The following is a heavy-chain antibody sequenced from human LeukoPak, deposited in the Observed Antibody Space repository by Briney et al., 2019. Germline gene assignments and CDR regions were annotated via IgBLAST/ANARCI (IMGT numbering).Heavy chain of an antibody. D-gene: IGHD3-22*01. V-gene: IGHV3-23*01. CDR2: ISVSGGST. CDR1: GFTFSSYG. CDR3: AKHYYDTSGSFYCFDS. J-gene: IGHJ4*02. Sequence: GGYLRLSCAASGFTFSSYGMSWLRQAPGKGLEGVSDISVSGGSTHHADSVKGRFTMSRDNSKTTLYLQMNSLRPEDTAVYYCAKHYYDTSGSFYCFDSWGQGTLVTVSS.